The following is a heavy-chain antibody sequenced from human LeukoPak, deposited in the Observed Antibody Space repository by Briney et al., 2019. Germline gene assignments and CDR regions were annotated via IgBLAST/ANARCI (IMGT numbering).Heavy chain of an antibody. D-gene: IGHD2-15*01. CDR2: IKEEDGSEK. CDR1: GFTFSKRW. Sequence: GGSLRLSCVASGFTFSKRWMSWVRQAPGKGLEWVANIKEEDGSEKYYVDSVKGRFTISRDNAKNPLFLQMNGLRAEDTAVYYCATYGVVVGATDYWGQGTLVTVSS. V-gene: IGHV3-7*01. J-gene: IGHJ4*02. CDR3: ATYGVVVGATDY.